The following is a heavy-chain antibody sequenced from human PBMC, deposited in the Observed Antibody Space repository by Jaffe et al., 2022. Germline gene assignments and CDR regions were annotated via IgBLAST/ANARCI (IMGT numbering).Heavy chain of an antibody. CDR1: GGTFSSYA. CDR2: IIPIFGTA. D-gene: IGHD3-16*02. J-gene: IGHJ3*02. V-gene: IGHV1-69*05. Sequence: QVQLVQSGAEVKKPGSSVKVSCKASGGTFSSYAISWVRQAPGQGLEWMGGIIPIFGTANYAQKFQGRVTITTDESTSTAYMELSSLRSEDTAVYYCASDHVGDYYDYVWGSYRYGAFDIWGQGTMVTVSS. CDR3: ASDHVGDYYDYVWGSYRYGAFDI.